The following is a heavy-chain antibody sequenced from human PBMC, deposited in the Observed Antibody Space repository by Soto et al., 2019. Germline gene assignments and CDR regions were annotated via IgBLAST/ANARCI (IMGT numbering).Heavy chain of an antibody. CDR3: ARAPTVTTQWFDP. J-gene: IGHJ5*02. Sequence: QVHLVQSGTEVKKPGSSVNVSCQASGGPFNHYTIHWVRQAPGQGLEWMGRIIPLWGMSNYGQRFQGRVTFTADKSTTTVYMELSTLRSDDAAVYFCARAPTVTTQWFDPWGQGTLVTVSS. V-gene: IGHV1-69*02. CDR1: GGPFNHYT. D-gene: IGHD4-17*01. CDR2: IIPLWGMS.